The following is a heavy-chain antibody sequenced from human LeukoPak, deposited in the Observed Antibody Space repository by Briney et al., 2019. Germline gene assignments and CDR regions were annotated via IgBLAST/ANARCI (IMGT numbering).Heavy chain of an antibody. V-gene: IGHV3-21*04. CDR1: GFTFSSYS. CDR2: ISSSSSYI. J-gene: IGHJ4*02. Sequence: GGSLRLSCAASGFTFSSYSVNWVRQAPGKGLEWVSSISSSSSYIYYADSVKGRFTISRDNSKNTLFLEMNSLRVEDTAVYYCAKGRGFRVWDPWDNWGQGTLITVSS. D-gene: IGHD3-16*01. CDR3: AKGRGFRVWDPWDN.